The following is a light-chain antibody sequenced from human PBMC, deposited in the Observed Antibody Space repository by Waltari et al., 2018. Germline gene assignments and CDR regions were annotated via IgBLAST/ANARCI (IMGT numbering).Light chain of an antibody. CDR1: SSDVGSFNL. CDR3: CSYGGSSTFVI. V-gene: IGLV2-23*02. J-gene: IGLJ2*01. Sequence: QSALTQPASVSGSPGQSITIPCTATSSDVGSFNLVAWYQQHPNKAPKLMIYQVSKRPSGLSNRFSGSKSGNTASLTISGLQAEDEAEYYCCSYGGSSTFVIFGGGTKLTVL. CDR2: QVS.